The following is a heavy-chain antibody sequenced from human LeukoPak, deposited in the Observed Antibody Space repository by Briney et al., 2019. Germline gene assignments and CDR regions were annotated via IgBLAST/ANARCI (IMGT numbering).Heavy chain of an antibody. J-gene: IGHJ4*02. CDR2: IYHSGST. Sequence: SGTLSLTCAVSGGSISSNNWWSWVRQPPGKGLEWIGEIYHSGSTNYNPSLKSRVTISVDKSNNQFSLKLSSVTAADTAVYYCARDVGARPPGYWGQGTLVTVSS. CDR1: GGSISSNNW. V-gene: IGHV4-4*02. CDR3: ARDVGARPPGY. D-gene: IGHD6-6*01.